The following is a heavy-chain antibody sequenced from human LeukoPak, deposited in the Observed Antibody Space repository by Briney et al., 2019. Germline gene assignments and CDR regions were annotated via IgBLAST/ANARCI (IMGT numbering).Heavy chain of an antibody. Sequence: GGSLRLSCAASGFTFSSYGMSWVRQAPGKGLEWVSVISGSGGSTSYADSVKGRFTISRDNSMNTLYLQMNSLRAEDTAVYYCAKDDRIQTRRYSYNYWGQGTLVTVSS. J-gene: IGHJ4*02. CDR1: GFTFSSYG. D-gene: IGHD5-18*01. CDR3: AKDDRIQTRRYSYNY. CDR2: ISGSGGST. V-gene: IGHV3-23*01.